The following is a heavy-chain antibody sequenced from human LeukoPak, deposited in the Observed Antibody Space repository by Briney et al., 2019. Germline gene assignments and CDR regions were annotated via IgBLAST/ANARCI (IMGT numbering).Heavy chain of an antibody. CDR2: VDPEDGET. V-gene: IGHV1-69-2*01. CDR3: ATGSLWFGELPYYFDY. Sequence: GASVKVSCKVSGYTFTDYYMHWVQQAPGKGLEWMGLVDPEDGETIYAEKFQGRVTITADTSTDTAYMELSSLRSEDTAVYYCATGSLWFGELPYYFDYWGQATLVTVSS. J-gene: IGHJ4*02. CDR1: GYTFTDYY. D-gene: IGHD3-10*01.